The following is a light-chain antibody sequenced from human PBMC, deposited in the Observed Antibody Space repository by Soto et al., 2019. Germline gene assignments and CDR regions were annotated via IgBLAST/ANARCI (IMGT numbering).Light chain of an antibody. CDR2: EVT. CDR3: FSYAGDNTYG. Sequence: QSALAQPASVSGSPGQSITISCTGSGSDVGNYRLISWFQQHPDKAPKLLIHEVTKRPSGVSSRFSGSKSDNTASLTISGLRAEDEAEYYCFSYAGDNTYGFGTGTKVTVL. CDR1: GSDVGNYRL. J-gene: IGLJ1*01. V-gene: IGLV2-23*02.